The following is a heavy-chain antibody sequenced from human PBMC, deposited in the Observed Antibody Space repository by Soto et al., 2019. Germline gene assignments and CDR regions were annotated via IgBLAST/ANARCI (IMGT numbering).Heavy chain of an antibody. V-gene: IGHV5-51*01. Sequence: PGESLKISCKGSGYSFLNYWIGWVRQMPGKGLEWMGIIYPGGSDTRYSPSFQGQVTISADKSISTAYLQWSSLKASDTAIYYCAGGGVRRVITRTRVYSGMDIWGQETTLTISS. CDR2: IYPGGSDT. J-gene: IGHJ6*02. CDR3: AGGGVRRVITRTRVYSGMDI. CDR1: GYSFLNYW. D-gene: IGHD3-10*01.